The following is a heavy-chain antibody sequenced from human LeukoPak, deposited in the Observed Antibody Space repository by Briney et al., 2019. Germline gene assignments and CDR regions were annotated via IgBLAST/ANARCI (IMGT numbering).Heavy chain of an antibody. D-gene: IGHD3-22*01. J-gene: IGHJ4*02. CDR1: GYTFTSYG. CDR3: GRAYYYDSSGYCDY. Sequence: ASVKVSCKASGYTFTSYGISWVRQAPGQGLEWMGWISAYNGNTNYAQKLQGRVTTTTDTSTSTAYMELRSLRSDDTAVYYCGRAYYYDSSGYCDYWGQGTLVTVSS. CDR2: ISAYNGNT. V-gene: IGHV1-18*01.